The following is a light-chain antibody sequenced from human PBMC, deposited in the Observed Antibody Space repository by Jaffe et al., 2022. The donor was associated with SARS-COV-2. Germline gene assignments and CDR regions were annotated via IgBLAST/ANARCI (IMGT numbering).Light chain of an antibody. CDR1: SDSVSTAFY. CDR3: ALYMGSGIWV. Sequence: QTVVTQEPSFSVSPGGTVTVTCGLSSDSVSTAFYPSWYQQTPDQAPRTLIFNTDTRSSGVPDRFSGSILGNKAALTITGAQADDESDYYCALYMGSGIWVFGGGTKLTVL. V-gene: IGLV8-61*01. CDR2: NTD. J-gene: IGLJ3*02.